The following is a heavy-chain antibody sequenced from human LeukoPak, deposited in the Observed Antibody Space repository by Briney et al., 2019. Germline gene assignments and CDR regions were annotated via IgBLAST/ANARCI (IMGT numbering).Heavy chain of an antibody. D-gene: IGHD3-22*01. CDR3: ARHFRKMGSSGYYVHYYYYYMDV. V-gene: IGHV4-34*01. Sequence: AGTLCLTCAVYGGSLSGDYWTWIRQAPGKGLEWIWEINHSGSTNYNAYLKRRVSISVDTSTNQFSLKLSSVTAADTAVYYCARHFRKMGSSGYYVHYYYYYMDVWGKGTTVTISS. CDR2: INHSGST. J-gene: IGHJ6*03. CDR1: GGSLSGDY.